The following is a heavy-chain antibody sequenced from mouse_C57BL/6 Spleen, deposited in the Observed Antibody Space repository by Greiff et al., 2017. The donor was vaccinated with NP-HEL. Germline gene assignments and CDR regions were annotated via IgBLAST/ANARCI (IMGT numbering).Heavy chain of an antibody. Sequence: VQLKESGPELVKPGASVKISCKASGYSFTGYYMNWVKQSPEKSLEWIGEINPSTGGTTYNQKFKAKATLTVDKSSSTAYMQLKSLTSEDSAVYYCARTSGSTLYAMDYWGQGTSVTVSS. CDR2: INPSTGGT. J-gene: IGHJ4*01. V-gene: IGHV1-42*01. CDR1: GYSFTGYY. D-gene: IGHD5-1*01. CDR3: ARTSGSTLYAMDY.